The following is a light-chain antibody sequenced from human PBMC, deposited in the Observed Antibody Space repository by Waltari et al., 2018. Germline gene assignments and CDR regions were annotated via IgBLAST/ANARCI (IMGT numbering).Light chain of an antibody. CDR1: QSVDSDY. CDR2: STS. V-gene: IGKV3-20*01. CDR3: QQYVRSPET. J-gene: IGKJ1*01. Sequence: EIVLTQSPGTLSLSPGDRATLSCRASQSVDSDYLAWYQQKPGQAPRLLIYSTSSRAAGLPDRFSGSGSGTDFTLTISRLEPEDFAVYYCQQYVRSPETFGQGTKVEI.